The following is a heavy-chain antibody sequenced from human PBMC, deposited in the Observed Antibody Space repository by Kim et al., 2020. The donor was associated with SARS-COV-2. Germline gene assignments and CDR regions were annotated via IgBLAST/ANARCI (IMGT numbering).Heavy chain of an antibody. Sequence: GGSLRLSCAASGFTFSSYGMHWVRQAPGKGLEWVAVISYDGSNKYYADYVKGRFTISRDNSKNTLYLQMNSLRAEETAVYYCARDVDTAMVISYGMDVWGQGTTVTVSS. D-gene: IGHD5-18*01. J-gene: IGHJ6*02. V-gene: IGHV3-30*03. CDR3: ARDVDTAMVISYGMDV. CDR1: GFTFSSYG. CDR2: ISYDGSNK.